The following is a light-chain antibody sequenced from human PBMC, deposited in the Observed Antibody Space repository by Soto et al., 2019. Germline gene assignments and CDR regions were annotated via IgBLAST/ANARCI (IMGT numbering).Light chain of an antibody. CDR1: QGISNY. CDR3: QNYNSAPIT. CDR2: AAS. J-gene: IGKJ5*01. Sequence: DIQMTQSPSTLSASVGDRVSITCRASQGISNYLAWYQQKPGKVPKLLIYAASSLQAGVPSRFSGSGSGTDFTLTISSLQPEDVATYYCQNYNSAPITFGQGTRLEIK. V-gene: IGKV1-27*01.